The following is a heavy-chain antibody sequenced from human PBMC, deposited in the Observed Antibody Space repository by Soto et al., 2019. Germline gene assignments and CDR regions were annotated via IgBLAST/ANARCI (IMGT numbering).Heavy chain of an antibody. V-gene: IGHV3-48*01. Sequence: EVQLVESGGGLVQPGGSLRLSCAASGFTFSSYSMNWVRQAPGKGLEWVSYISSSSSTIYYANSVKGRSTISRDNAKNSLYLQMNSLRAEDTAVYYCAREEVACTDYWGQGTLVTVSS. D-gene: IGHD6-19*01. CDR2: ISSSSSTI. CDR3: AREEVACTDY. CDR1: GFTFSSYS. J-gene: IGHJ4*02.